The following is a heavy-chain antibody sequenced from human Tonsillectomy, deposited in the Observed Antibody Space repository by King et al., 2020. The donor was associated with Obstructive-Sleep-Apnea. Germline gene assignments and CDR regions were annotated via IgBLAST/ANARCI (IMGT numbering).Heavy chain of an antibody. J-gene: IGHJ6*02. D-gene: IGHD5-18*01. CDR2: NYYSGST. Sequence: QLQESGPGLVKPSETLSLTCTVSGGSISSYYWSWIRQPPGKGLEWIGYNYYSGSTNYNPSLKSRVTISVDTSKNQFSLKLSSVTAADTAVYYCARGEYSYGYPYYYYGMDVWGQGTTVTVSS. CDR1: GGSISSYY. V-gene: IGHV4-59*01. CDR3: ARGEYSYGYPYYYYGMDV.